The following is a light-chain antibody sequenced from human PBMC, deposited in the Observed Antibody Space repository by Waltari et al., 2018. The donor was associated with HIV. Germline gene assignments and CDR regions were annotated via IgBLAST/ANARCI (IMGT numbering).Light chain of an antibody. CDR1: KLGDQY. V-gene: IGLV3-1*01. Sequence: SYELTQSPSLSVSPVQTASITCSGDKLGDQYACWYQQKPGQSPVLVIYEDTKRPSGIPERFSGSSSGNTATLTIRGTQAVDAADYYCQAWDTSVWVFGGGTKLTVL. J-gene: IGLJ3*02. CDR2: EDT. CDR3: QAWDTSVWV.